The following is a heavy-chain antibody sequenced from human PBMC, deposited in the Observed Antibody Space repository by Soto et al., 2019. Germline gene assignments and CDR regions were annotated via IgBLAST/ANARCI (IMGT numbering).Heavy chain of an antibody. CDR1: GFTFSSYA. J-gene: IGHJ4*02. CDR3: GRCTSTSSHLGSDY. CDR2: ISHDGINK. D-gene: IGHD2-2*01. V-gene: IGHV3-30-3*01. Sequence: GGSLRLCFEASGFTFSSYAMNWVRQATGKWLEWVALISHDGINKYYADSVRGRFTISRDSSTNTLYLQMNSLRDADTAVYYCGRCTSTSSHLGSDYWGQGTLVTVS.